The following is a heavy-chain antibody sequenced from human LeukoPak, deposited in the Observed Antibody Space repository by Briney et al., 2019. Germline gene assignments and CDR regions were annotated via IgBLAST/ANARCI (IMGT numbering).Heavy chain of an antibody. J-gene: IGHJ4*02. V-gene: IGHV3-7*01. CDR3: ARDRAAADLDY. CDR2: IKEDGSQK. CDR1: GFTFGSYW. Sequence: PGGSLRLSCGASGFTFGSYWMSWVRQAPGKGLEWVATIKEDGSQKYYVDSVEGRFTISRDNSKNTLYLQMNSLRAEDTAVYYCARDRAAADLDYWGQGTLVTVSS. D-gene: IGHD6-13*01.